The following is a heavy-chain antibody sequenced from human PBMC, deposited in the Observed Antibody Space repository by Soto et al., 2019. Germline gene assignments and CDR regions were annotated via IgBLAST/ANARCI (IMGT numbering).Heavy chain of an antibody. V-gene: IGHV1-8*01. CDR2: MNPNSGNT. CDR3: ASHDSSGNYYYGMDV. CDR1: GYTFTSYD. D-gene: IGHD3-22*01. J-gene: IGHJ6*02. Sequence: GASVKVSCKASGYTFTSYDINWVRQATGQGLEWMGWMNPNSGNTGYAQKFQGRVTMTRNTSISTAYMELSSLRSEDTAVYYCASHDSSGNYYYGMDVWGQGTTVTVSS.